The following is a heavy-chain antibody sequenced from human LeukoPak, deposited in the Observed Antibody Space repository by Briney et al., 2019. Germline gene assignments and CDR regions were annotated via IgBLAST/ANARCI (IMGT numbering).Heavy chain of an antibody. CDR1: GGSISSYY. Sequence: SETLSLTCTVSGGSISSYYWSWIRQPPGKGLEWIGYIYYSGSTNYNPSLKSRVTISVDTSKNQFSLKLSSVTAADTAVYYCARQRSSGWYSYFDYWGQGTLVTVSS. V-gene: IGHV4-59*08. CDR3: ARQRSSGWYSYFDY. D-gene: IGHD6-19*01. J-gene: IGHJ4*02. CDR2: IYYSGST.